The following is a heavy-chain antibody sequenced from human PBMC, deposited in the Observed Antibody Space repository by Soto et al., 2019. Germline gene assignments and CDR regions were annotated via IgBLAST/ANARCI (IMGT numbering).Heavy chain of an antibody. V-gene: IGHV6-1*01. CDR1: GDSVSSNSAA. CDR3: ARVIGNSSSWGLFDY. J-gene: IGHJ4*02. D-gene: IGHD6-13*01. CDR2: TYYRSKWYN. Sequence: PSQTLSLTCAISGDSVSSNSAAWNWTRQSPSRGLGWLGRTYYRSKWYNDYAVSVKSRITINPDTSKNQFSLQLNSVTPEDTAVYYCARVIGNSSSWGLFDYWGQGTLVTVSS.